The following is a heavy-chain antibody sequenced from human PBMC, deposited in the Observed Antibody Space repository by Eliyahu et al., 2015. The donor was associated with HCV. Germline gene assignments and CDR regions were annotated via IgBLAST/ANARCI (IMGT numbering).Heavy chain of an antibody. Sequence: EVQLVESGGGLVQPGGSLKLSCTASGFTFSGSAMHWVRQASGXGXGGLEWVGRIRSKANSYATAYAASVKGRFTISRDDSKNTAYLQMNSLKTEDTAVYYCTTPDGYSDYFDLWGRGTLVTVSS. D-gene: IGHD5-24*01. CDR1: GFTFSGSA. CDR3: TTPDGYSDYFDL. CDR2: IRSKANSYAT. V-gene: IGHV3-73*02. J-gene: IGHJ2*01.